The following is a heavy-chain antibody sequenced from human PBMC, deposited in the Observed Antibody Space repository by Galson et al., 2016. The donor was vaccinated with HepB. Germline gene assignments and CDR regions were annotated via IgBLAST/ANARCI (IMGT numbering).Heavy chain of an antibody. J-gene: IGHJ4*02. V-gene: IGHV3-48*01. D-gene: IGHD6-19*01. CDR1: GFTFSSYS. CDR2: ISSIGTI. Sequence: SLRLSCAASGFTFSSYSMNWVRQAPGKGLEWISYISSIGTIYYPDSLKGRFTIFRDNAKNSLYLQMNSLRAEDTAVYYCARDLKFGSGRLSYFDYWGQGTLVTVSS. CDR3: ARDLKFGSGRLSYFDY.